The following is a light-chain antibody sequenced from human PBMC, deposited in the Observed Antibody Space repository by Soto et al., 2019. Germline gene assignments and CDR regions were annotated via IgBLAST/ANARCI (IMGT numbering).Light chain of an antibody. CDR3: NSYTGSTTVV. J-gene: IGLJ2*01. CDR1: SSDVGGYNY. Sequence: QSALTQPASVSGSPGQSITISCTGTSSDVGGYNYVSWYQQHPGKAPKLMIYDVTNRPSGVSNRFSGSKSGNTASLTISGLQAEDEADYYCNSYTGSTTVVFVGGTKLTVL. V-gene: IGLV2-14*01. CDR2: DVT.